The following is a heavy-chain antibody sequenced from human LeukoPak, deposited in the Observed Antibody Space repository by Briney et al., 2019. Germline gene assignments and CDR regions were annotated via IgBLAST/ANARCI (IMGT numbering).Heavy chain of an antibody. D-gene: IGHD3-10*01. J-gene: IGHJ6*03. Sequence: ASGKVSCKASGYTFTSYDINWVRQATGQGLEWMGWMNPNSGNTGYAQKFQGRVTMTRNTSISTAYMELSSLRSEDTAVYYCARGVLMVRGPDYMDVWGKGTTVTVSS. CDR1: GYTFTSYD. V-gene: IGHV1-8*01. CDR3: ARGVLMVRGPDYMDV. CDR2: MNPNSGNT.